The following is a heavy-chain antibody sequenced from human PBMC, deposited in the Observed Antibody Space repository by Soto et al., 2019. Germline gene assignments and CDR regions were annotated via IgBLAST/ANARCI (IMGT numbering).Heavy chain of an antibody. J-gene: IGHJ6*02. CDR2: IIPIFGTA. Sequence: SVKVSCKASGGTFSSYAISWVRQAPGQGLEWMGGIIPIFGTANYAQKFQGRVTITADKSTSTAYMELSSLRSEDTAVYYCASYVHYYGSGSMEYYYYGMDVLGQGTTVTVSS. D-gene: IGHD3-10*01. CDR3: ASYVHYYGSGSMEYYYYGMDV. V-gene: IGHV1-69*06. CDR1: GGTFSSYA.